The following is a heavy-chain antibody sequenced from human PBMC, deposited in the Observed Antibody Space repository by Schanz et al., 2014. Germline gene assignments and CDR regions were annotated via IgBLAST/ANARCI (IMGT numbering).Heavy chain of an antibody. CDR2: FNDGGVNK. Sequence: EVQLVESGGGLVEPGGSLRLSCATSGFTLDIFAVSWVRQAPGKGLEWVSNFNDGGVNKYYADSVKGSFTISSDNSKSALYLQMNSLRAEDTAVYYCAREGFEEVSYFDYWGQGTLVTVSS. CDR1: GFTLDIFA. CDR3: AREGFEEVSYFDY. D-gene: IGHD3-10*01. V-gene: IGHV3-23*04. J-gene: IGHJ4*02.